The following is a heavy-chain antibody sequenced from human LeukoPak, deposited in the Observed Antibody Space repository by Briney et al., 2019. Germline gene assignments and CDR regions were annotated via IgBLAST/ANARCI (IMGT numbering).Heavy chain of an antibody. Sequence: SETLSLTCTVSGGSISSGEYYWSWIRQPPGKGLEWIGYIYYSGSTYQNPSLKSRVTMSADTSKNQFSLKLSSVTAADTAVYYCARDRQQLVRGDYFDYWGQGTLVTVSS. CDR1: GGSISSGEYY. V-gene: IGHV4-30-4*01. CDR3: ARDRQQLVRGDYFDY. D-gene: IGHD6-13*01. J-gene: IGHJ4*02. CDR2: IYYSGST.